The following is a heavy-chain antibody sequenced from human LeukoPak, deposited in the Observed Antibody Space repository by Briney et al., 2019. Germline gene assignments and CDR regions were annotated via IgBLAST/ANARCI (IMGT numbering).Heavy chain of an antibody. Sequence: GGSLRLSCAASGFTFADYSMNWVRQAPGKGLEWVSSISSSSSYIFYADSVKGRFTISRDNARNSLFLQMNSLRTEDTAVYYCARGGRSTYFDWSPDYWGQGTLVTVSS. V-gene: IGHV3-21*01. CDR2: ISSSSSYI. CDR3: ARGGRSTYFDWSPDY. J-gene: IGHJ4*02. CDR1: GFTFADYS. D-gene: IGHD3-9*01.